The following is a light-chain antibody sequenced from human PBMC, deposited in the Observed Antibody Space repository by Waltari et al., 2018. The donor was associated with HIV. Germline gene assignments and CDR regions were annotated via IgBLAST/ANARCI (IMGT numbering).Light chain of an antibody. Sequence: QSALTQPASVSGSPRQSITISCTGPSSDVGGYNYVSWYQQHPGKAPKLMIYEVSNRPSGVSNRFSGSKSGNTASLTISGLQAEDEADYYCSSYTSSPSYVFGTGTKVTVL. V-gene: IGLV2-14*01. CDR2: EVS. J-gene: IGLJ1*01. CDR1: SSDVGGYNY. CDR3: SSYTSSPSYV.